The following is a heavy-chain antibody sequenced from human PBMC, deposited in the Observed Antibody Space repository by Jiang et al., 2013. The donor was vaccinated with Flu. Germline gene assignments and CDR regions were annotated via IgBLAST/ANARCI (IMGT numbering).Heavy chain of an antibody. CDR2: TYYRSKWYN. Sequence: SSNSAAWNWIRQSPSRGLEWLGRTYYRSKWYNDYAVSVKSRITINPDTSKNQFSLQLNSVTPEDTAVYYCARGYGSSQDRRWFDPWGQGTLVTVSS. CDR3: ARGYGSSQDRRWFDP. CDR1: SSNSAA. D-gene: IGHD6-6*01. V-gene: IGHV6-1*01. J-gene: IGHJ5*02.